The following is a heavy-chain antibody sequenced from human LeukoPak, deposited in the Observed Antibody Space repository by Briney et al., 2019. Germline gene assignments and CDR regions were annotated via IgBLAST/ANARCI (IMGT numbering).Heavy chain of an antibody. CDR2: INPNSGGT. CDR1: GYTFTSYV. D-gene: IGHD1-7*01. CDR3: ATSGTTESAFDI. J-gene: IGHJ3*02. Sequence: ASVKVSCKASGYTFTSYVLNWARQAPGQGPEWMGWINPNSGGTNYAQKFQGWVIMTRDTSISTAYMELSRLRSDDTAVYYCATSGTTESAFDIWGQGTLVTVSS. V-gene: IGHV1-2*04.